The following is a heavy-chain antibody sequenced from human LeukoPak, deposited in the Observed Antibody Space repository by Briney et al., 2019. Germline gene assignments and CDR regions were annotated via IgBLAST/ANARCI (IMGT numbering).Heavy chain of an antibody. CDR2: INHSGST. D-gene: IGHD3-10*01. Sequence: SETLSLTCAVYGGSFSGYYWSWIRQPPGKGLEWFGEINHSGSTNCNPSLKSRVTISVDTSKNQFSLKLSSVTAADTAVYYCPRGLRGFGELSYWGQGTLVTVSS. CDR3: PRGLRGFGELSY. CDR1: GGSFSGYY. J-gene: IGHJ4*02. V-gene: IGHV4-34*01.